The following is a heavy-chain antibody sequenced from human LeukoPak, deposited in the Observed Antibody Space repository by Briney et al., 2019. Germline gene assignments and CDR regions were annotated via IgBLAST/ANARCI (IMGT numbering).Heavy chain of an antibody. Sequence: PGGSLRLSRAASGFTFSDYYMGWIRQAPGKGLEWVSYISSSSSYTNYADSVKGRFTISRDNAKNSLYLQMHSLRAEDTAVYYCARGRTRTPFDYWGQGTLVIFSS. D-gene: IGHD1-14*01. CDR3: ARGRTRTPFDY. CDR1: GFTFSDYY. V-gene: IGHV3-11*06. J-gene: IGHJ4*02. CDR2: ISSSSSYT.